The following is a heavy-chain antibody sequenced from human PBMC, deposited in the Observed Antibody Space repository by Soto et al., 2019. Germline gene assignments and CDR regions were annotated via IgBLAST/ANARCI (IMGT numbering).Heavy chain of an antibody. J-gene: IGHJ6*02. D-gene: IGHD2-15*01. CDR2: ISAYNGNT. CDR3: ARDRISPRNYYGMWM. CDR1: GYTFTNYG. V-gene: IGHV1-18*04. Sequence: ASVKVSCKASGYTFTNYGISWVRQAPGQGLEWMRWISAYNGNTNYAQKLQGRVTMTTDTSTSTAYMELRSLRSDDTAVYYCARDRISPRNYYGMWMWGQGTTV.